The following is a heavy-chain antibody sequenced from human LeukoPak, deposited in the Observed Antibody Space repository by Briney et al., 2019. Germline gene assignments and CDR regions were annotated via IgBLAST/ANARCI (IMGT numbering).Heavy chain of an antibody. D-gene: IGHD3-16*01. V-gene: IGHV3-74*01. J-gene: IGHJ4*02. CDR2: INSDGGST. Sequence: ETLSLTCAVYGGSFSGYYWSWVRQPPGKGLVWVSRINSDGGSTNYADSVKGRFTISRDNAKNTLYLQMNSLRAEDTAVYYCVRGGVDYWGQGTLVTVSS. CDR3: VRGGVDY. CDR1: GGSFSGYY.